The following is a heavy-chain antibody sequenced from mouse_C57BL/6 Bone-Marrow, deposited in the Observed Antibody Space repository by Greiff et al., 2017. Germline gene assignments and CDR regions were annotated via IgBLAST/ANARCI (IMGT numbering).Heavy chain of an antibody. Sequence: VQLQQPGAELVKPGASVKLSCKASGYTFTSYWMHWVKQRPGQGLEWIGMIHPNSGSTNYNEKFKSKATLTVDKSSSTAYMQLSSLTSEDSAVYYCFNYYGSSYWYFDGWGTGTTVTV. D-gene: IGHD1-1*01. CDR2: IHPNSGST. J-gene: IGHJ1*03. CDR3: FNYYGSSYWYFDG. CDR1: GYTFTSYW. V-gene: IGHV1-64*01.